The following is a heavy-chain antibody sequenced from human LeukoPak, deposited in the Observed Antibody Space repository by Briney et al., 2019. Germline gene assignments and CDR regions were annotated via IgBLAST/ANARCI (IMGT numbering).Heavy chain of an antibody. CDR2: INHSGST. D-gene: IGHD5-12*01. V-gene: IGHV4-34*01. Sequence: KPSETLSLTCAVYGGSFSGYYWSWIRQPPGKGLEWIGEINHSGSTNYNPSLKSRVTISVDTSKNQFSLKLSSVTAADTAVYYCARGDRSSPYSGYALAHFDYWGQGTLVTVSS. CDR1: GGSFSGYY. J-gene: IGHJ4*02. CDR3: ARGDRSSPYSGYALAHFDY.